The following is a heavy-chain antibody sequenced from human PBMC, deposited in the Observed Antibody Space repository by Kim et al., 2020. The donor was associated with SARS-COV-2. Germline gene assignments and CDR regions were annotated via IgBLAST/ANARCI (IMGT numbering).Heavy chain of an antibody. V-gene: IGHV3-23*02. CDR3: AKAPWGTAMVLEEDY. D-gene: IGHD5-18*01. Sequence: DSAKGRFTISRDNSKNPLYLQMNSLRAEDTAVYYCAKAPWGTAMVLEEDYWGQGTLVTVSS. J-gene: IGHJ4*02.